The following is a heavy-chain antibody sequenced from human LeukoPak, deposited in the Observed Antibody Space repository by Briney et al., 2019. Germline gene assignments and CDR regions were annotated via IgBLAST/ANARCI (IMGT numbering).Heavy chain of an antibody. J-gene: IGHJ6*02. CDR1: GFTFSDFG. D-gene: IGHD1-1*01. V-gene: IGHV3-30*18. Sequence: GGSLRLSCAASGFTFSDFGMHWVRQAPGKGLQWVAFTSTDGSNKYYEDSMKGRFTISIDNSHNTLFLQMNSLRAEDTAVYYCAKPSGYFHGMDVWGQGTTVTVSS. CDR3: AKPSGYFHGMDV. CDR2: TSTDGSNK.